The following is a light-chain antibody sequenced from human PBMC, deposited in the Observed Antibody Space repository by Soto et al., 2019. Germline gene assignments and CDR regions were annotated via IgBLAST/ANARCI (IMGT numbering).Light chain of an antibody. Sequence: QSALTQPASVSGSPGQWITISCTGTSSEVATYNLVSWYQHHPGKAPKLLIYEGSKRPSGVSNRFSGPKSGNTASLSISGLQAEDEAYYYCCSYASSSTFVFGGGTKVTVL. CDR3: CSYASSSTFV. CDR2: EGS. V-gene: IGLV2-23*03. J-gene: IGLJ3*02. CDR1: SSEVATYNL.